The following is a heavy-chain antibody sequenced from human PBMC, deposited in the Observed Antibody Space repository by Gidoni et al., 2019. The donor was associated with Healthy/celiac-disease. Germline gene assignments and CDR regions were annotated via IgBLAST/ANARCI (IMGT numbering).Heavy chain of an antibody. Sequence: EVQLVESGGGLVQHGGSLRLSCSASGFTVSSNYMSWVRQAPGTGLEWVSVISSGGSTYYADSVKGRFTISRDNSKNTLYLQMNSLRAEDTAVYYCARGRDDFWSGDYYMDVWGKGTTVTVSS. CDR1: GFTVSSNY. J-gene: IGHJ6*03. V-gene: IGHV3-66*01. D-gene: IGHD3-3*01. CDR2: ISSGGST. CDR3: ARGRDDFWSGDYYMDV.